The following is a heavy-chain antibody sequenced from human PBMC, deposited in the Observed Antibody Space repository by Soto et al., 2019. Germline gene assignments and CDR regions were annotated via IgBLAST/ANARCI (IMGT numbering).Heavy chain of an antibody. J-gene: IGHJ1*01. V-gene: IGHV3-53*01. CDR3: ARDLGIPAAGTSAEYFQH. CDR2: IYSGGST. D-gene: IGHD6-13*01. Sequence: GGSLRLSCAASGFTVSSNYMSWVRQAPGKGLEWVSVIYSGGSTYYADSVKGRFTISRDNSKNTLYLQMNSLRAEDTAVYYCARDLGIPAAGTSAEYFQHWGQGTLVTVSS. CDR1: GFTVSSNY.